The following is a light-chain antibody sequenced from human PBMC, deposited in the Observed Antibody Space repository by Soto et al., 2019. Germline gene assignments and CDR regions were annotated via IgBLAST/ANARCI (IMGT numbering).Light chain of an antibody. V-gene: IGLV1-40*01. J-gene: IGLJ2*01. CDR1: SSNLGADYD. CDR3: QSFDSSLSTSI. CDR2: GNS. Sequence: QSVLTQPPSVSGTPGQRVSISCTGTSSNLGADYDVHWYQQLPGTAPRLLIFGNSVRPSGVPDRFFGSKSGTSASLAITGLQAEDEAIHYCQSFDSSLSTSIFGAGTKLTVL.